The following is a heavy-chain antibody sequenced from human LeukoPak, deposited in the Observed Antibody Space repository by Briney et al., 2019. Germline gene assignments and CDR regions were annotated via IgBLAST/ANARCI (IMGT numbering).Heavy chain of an antibody. V-gene: IGHV1-8*01. Sequence: VASVTVSCKSSVYTFTSYDINWVRQATGQGLEWMGWMNPNSGNTAYAQKFQGRVTMNRNTSISTAYMELSSPRSEDTAVYYCARGLDYYDSSGYKPIDYWGQGTLVTVSS. D-gene: IGHD3-22*01. J-gene: IGHJ4*02. CDR3: ARGLDYYDSSGYKPIDY. CDR2: MNPNSGNT. CDR1: VYTFTSYD.